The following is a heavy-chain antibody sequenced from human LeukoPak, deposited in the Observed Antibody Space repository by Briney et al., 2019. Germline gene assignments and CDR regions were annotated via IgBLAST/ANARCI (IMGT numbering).Heavy chain of an antibody. CDR2: IKEDGSAT. J-gene: IGHJ5*02. CDR3: ASDIPGYLDYYA. Sequence: GGTLRLSCAASGFTFSPYWMTCVRQAPGTRPEWVADIKEDGSATYHVASVTSRVTISRDNAKPSLYLHINCLRSADPAVYYCASDIPGYLDYYAWGQGTLVTVSS. V-gene: IGHV3-7*04. D-gene: IGHD3-3*01. CDR1: GFTFSPYW.